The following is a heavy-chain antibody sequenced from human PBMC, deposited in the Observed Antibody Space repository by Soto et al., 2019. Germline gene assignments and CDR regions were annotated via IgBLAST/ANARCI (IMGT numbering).Heavy chain of an antibody. V-gene: IGHV6-1*01. Sequence: PSQTLSLTCVISGDSVSSNSAAWNWIRQSPSRGLEWLGRTYYRSKWYNDYAVSVKSRITINPDTSKNQFSLKMTSVTAADTAMYFCTRAERFPRSWFDPWGQGTQVTVSS. CDR1: GDSVSSNSAA. CDR3: TRAERFPRSWFDP. D-gene: IGHD3-10*01. CDR2: TYYRSKWYN. J-gene: IGHJ5*02.